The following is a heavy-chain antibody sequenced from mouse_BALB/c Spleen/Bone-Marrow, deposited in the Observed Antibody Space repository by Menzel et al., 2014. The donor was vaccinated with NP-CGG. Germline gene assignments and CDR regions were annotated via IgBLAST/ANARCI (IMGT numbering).Heavy chain of an antibody. Sequence: VKLMESGAELMKPGASVKISCKATGYTFSSYWIEWVKQRPGYGLEWIGEILPGSGSTNYNEKFKGKATFTADTSSNTAYMQLSSLTSEDSAVYYCAREDGPWYFDVWGAGTTVTVSS. D-gene: IGHD1-1*01. J-gene: IGHJ1*01. CDR3: AREDGPWYFDV. V-gene: IGHV1-9*01. CDR2: ILPGSGST. CDR1: GYTFSSYW.